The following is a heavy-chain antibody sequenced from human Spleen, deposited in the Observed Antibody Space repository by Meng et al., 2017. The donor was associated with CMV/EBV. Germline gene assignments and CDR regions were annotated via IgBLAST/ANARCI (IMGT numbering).Heavy chain of an antibody. V-gene: IGHV3-23*03. CDR3: AKPKLRFLEWLFDY. CDR1: GFTFNNYA. CDR2: IYSGGSST. Sequence: GESLKISCVASGFTFNNYAMNWVRQAPGKGLEWVSVIYSGGSSTYYADSVKGRFTISRDNSKNTLYLQMNSLRAEDTAVYYCAKPKLRFLEWLFDYWGQGTLVTVSS. D-gene: IGHD3-3*01. J-gene: IGHJ4*02.